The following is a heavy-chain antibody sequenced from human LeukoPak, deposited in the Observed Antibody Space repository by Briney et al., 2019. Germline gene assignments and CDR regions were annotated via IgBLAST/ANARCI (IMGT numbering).Heavy chain of an antibody. CDR1: GFTFSDYY. CDR3: ARAITYSSSWYPSQTYYFDY. CDR2: ISNSGNSI. V-gene: IGHV3-11*01. J-gene: IGHJ4*02. Sequence: GGSLRLSCAASGFTFSDYYMSWIRQPPGKGLEWVSYISNSGNSIYYADSVKGRFTISRDNSKNTLYLQMNSLRAEDTALYYCARAITYSSSWYPSQTYYFDYWGQGTLVTVSS. D-gene: IGHD6-13*01.